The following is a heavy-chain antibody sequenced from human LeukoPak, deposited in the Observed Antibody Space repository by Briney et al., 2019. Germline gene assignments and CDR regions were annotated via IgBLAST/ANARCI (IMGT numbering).Heavy chain of an antibody. D-gene: IGHD5-24*01. J-gene: IGHJ3*02. V-gene: IGHV3-43*02. CDR1: GFTFDDYA. CDR3: AKDIELQLGNRGAFDI. Sequence: PGGSLRLSCAASGFTFDDYAMHWVRQAPGKGLEWFSLISGDGGSTYYADSVKVRFTISRDNSKNSLYLQMNSLRTEDTALYYCAKDIELQLGNRGAFDIWGQGTMVTVSS. CDR2: ISGDGGST.